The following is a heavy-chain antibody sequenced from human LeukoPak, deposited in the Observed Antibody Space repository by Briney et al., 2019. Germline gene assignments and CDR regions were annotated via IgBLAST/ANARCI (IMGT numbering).Heavy chain of an antibody. D-gene: IGHD2-21*02. CDR3: VREEVTLDTGY. V-gene: IGHV3-7*01. CDR2: INYGGSEK. CDR1: GFTFRNYW. J-gene: IGHJ4*02. Sequence: GGPLKPSCAAPGFTFRNYWMTWARQAPGKGLEWVANINYGGSEKYYVGSVKGRFTISRDNAKNSLYLQMNSLRAEDTAIYYCVREEVTLDTGYWGQGTLVTVSS.